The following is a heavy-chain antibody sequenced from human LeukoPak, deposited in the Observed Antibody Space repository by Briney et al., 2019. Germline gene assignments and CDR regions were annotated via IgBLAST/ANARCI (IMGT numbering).Heavy chain of an antibody. Sequence: PGGSLRLSCAASGFIFTNYFMSWVRQAPGKGLEWVASIKHDGSEKYYVDSVRGRFTISRDNTMNSLYLQMNSLRAEDTAVYYCARGDSGSYPLDAFDIWGQGTMVTVSS. CDR2: IKHDGSEK. CDR1: GFIFTNYF. CDR3: ARGDSGSYPLDAFDI. V-gene: IGHV3-7*04. J-gene: IGHJ3*02. D-gene: IGHD1-26*01.